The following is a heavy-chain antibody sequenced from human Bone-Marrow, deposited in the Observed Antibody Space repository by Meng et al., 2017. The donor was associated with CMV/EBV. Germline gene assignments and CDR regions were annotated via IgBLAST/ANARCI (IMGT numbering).Heavy chain of an antibody. J-gene: IGHJ4*02. V-gene: IGHV4-4*07. CDR1: GGSISNYY. CDR2: ISTSGT. D-gene: IGHD1-26*01. CDR3: ARERYSYGLDS. Sequence: LSLPCTVSGGSISNYYWTWIRQSAAKGLEWIGRISTSGTHYNPSLKSRITISLYTSQSQFSLQVRAMTAADTAVYFCARERYSYGLDSWGQGTLVTVSS.